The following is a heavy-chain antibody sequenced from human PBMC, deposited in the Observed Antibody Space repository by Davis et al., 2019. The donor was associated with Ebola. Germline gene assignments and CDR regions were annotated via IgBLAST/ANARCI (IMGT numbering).Heavy chain of an antibody. J-gene: IGHJ4*02. Sequence: GESLKISCAASGFTFSSYSMNWVRQAPGKGLEWVSSISSSSSYIYYADSVKGRFTISRDNAKNPLYLQMNSLRAEDTAVYYCASPPGGGSSGWYYFDYWGQGTLVTVSS. V-gene: IGHV3-21*01. D-gene: IGHD6-19*01. CDR1: GFTFSSYS. CDR2: ISSSSSYI. CDR3: ASPPGGGSSGWYYFDY.